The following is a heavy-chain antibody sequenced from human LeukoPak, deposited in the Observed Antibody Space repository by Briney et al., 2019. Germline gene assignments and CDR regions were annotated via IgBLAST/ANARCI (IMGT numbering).Heavy chain of an antibody. D-gene: IGHD1-26*01. CDR1: GFSFSSYA. CDR2: ISGSGGST. Sequence: GGSLRLSCAASGFSFSSYAMSWVRQAPGKGLEWVSAISGSGGSTYYADSVKGRFTISRGNSKNTLYLQMNSLRAEDTAVYYCARGIVGAARYYFDYWGQGTLVTVSS. CDR3: ARGIVGAARYYFDY. J-gene: IGHJ4*02. V-gene: IGHV3-23*01.